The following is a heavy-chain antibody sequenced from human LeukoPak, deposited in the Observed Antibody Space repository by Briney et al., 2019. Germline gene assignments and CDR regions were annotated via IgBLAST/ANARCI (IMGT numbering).Heavy chain of an antibody. J-gene: IGHJ4*02. CDR2: ISGSGDST. Sequence: PGGSLRLSCAASGFTFSTYAVNWVRQAPGKGPEWVSTISGSGDSTYYADSVKGRFTISRDDSKDTLYLQMSSVRAEDTAVYYCAKALRQYSSSHYFDYWGQGTLVTVSS. D-gene: IGHD6-6*01. V-gene: IGHV3-23*01. CDR3: AKALRQYSSSHYFDY. CDR1: GFTFSTYA.